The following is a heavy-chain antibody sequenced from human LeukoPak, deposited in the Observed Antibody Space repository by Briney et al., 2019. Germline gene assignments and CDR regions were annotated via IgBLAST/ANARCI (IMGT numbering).Heavy chain of an antibody. Sequence: ASVKVSCKASGGTFSSYAISWVRQAPGQGLEWMGGIIPIFGTANYAQKFQGRVTMTTDTSTSTAYMELRSLRSDDTAVYYCARDGTYGYNYFDYWGQGTLVTVFS. CDR2: IIPIFGTA. J-gene: IGHJ4*02. CDR3: ARDGTYGYNYFDY. D-gene: IGHD4-17*01. V-gene: IGHV1-69*05. CDR1: GGTFSSYA.